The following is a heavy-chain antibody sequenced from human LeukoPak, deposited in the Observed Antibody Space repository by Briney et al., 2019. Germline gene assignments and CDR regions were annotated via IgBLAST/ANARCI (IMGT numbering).Heavy chain of an antibody. V-gene: IGHV4-59*01. CDR3: AREDPQTRVPEGMDV. Sequence: PSETLSLTCTVSGGSISYYYWSWIRQSPGKGLEWIGYVYYSGTTNYNPSLKSRVTISVDPSKNQFSLQLRSVTAADTAVYYCAREDPQTRVPEGMDVWGKGTTVTVSS. CDR2: VYYSGTT. CDR1: GGSISYYY. J-gene: IGHJ6*04. D-gene: IGHD4/OR15-4a*01.